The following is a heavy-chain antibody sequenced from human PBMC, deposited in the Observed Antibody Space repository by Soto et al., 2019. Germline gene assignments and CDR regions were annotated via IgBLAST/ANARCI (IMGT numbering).Heavy chain of an antibody. CDR2: IFYSGAT. J-gene: IGHJ4*02. V-gene: IGHV4-30-4*01. CDR3: VRLFHVITVTSHFDY. CDR1: GGSISGGDDY. Sequence: SETLSLTCSVSGGSISGGDDYWSWIRQPPGKGLEWIGYIFYSGATYYNPSLKGRITMSVDTSKNQFSLKLTSVTAADTAVYYCVRLFHVITVTSHFDYWGQGALVTVSS. D-gene: IGHD4-17*01.